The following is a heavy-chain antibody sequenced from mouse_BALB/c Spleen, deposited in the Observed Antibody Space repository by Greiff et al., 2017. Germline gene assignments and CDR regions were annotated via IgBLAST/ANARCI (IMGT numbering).Heavy chain of an antibody. CDR1: GFTFSSYA. D-gene: IGHD2-12*01. CDR2: ISSGGSYT. Sequence: DVMLVESGGGLVKPGGSLKLSCAASGFTFSSYAMSWVRQTPEKRLEWVATISSGGSYTYYPDSVKGRFTISRDNAKNTLYLQMSSLRSEDTAMYYCARHYDDYFDYWGQGTTLTVSS. CDR3: ARHYDDYFDY. J-gene: IGHJ2*01. V-gene: IGHV5-9-3*01.